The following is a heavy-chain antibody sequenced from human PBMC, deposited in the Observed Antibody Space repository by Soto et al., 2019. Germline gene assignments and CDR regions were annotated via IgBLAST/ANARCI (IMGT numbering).Heavy chain of an antibody. Sequence: RASVKVSCKASGYTFTGYYMHWVRQAPGQGLEWMGWINPNSGGTNYAQKFQGRVTMTRDTSISTAYMELSRLRSDDTAVYYCAREYCSSTSCYGEETGGMDVWGQGTTVTVSS. D-gene: IGHD2-2*01. CDR3: AREYCSSTSCYGEETGGMDV. V-gene: IGHV1-2*02. CDR2: INPNSGGT. CDR1: GYTFTGYY. J-gene: IGHJ6*02.